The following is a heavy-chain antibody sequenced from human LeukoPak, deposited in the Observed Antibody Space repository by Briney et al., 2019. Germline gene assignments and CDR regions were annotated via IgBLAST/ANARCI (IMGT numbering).Heavy chain of an antibody. CDR3: ARDHGSGDDSSGDSFDY. CDR2: ISAYNGNT. V-gene: IGHV1-18*01. CDR1: GYTFTSYG. D-gene: IGHD3-22*01. Sequence: GASVKVSCKASGYTFTSYGISWVRQAPGQGLEWMGWISAYNGNTNYAQKLQGRVTMTTDTSTSTAYMELRSLRSDDTAVYYCARDHGSGDDSSGDSFDYWGQGTLVTVSS. J-gene: IGHJ4*02.